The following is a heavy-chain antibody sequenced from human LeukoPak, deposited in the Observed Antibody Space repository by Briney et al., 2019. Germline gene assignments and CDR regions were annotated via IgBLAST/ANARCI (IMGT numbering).Heavy chain of an antibody. CDR2: INPNSGGT. Sequence: GASVKVSCKASGYTFTGYYMHWVRQAPGQGLEWMGWINPNSGGTNYAQKFQGRVTMTRDTSISTAYMELSRLRSDDTAVYYCARVEYSGSYGGASDYWGQGTLVTVSS. J-gene: IGHJ4*02. CDR3: ARVEYSGSYGGASDY. CDR1: GYTFTGYY. D-gene: IGHD1-26*01. V-gene: IGHV1-2*02.